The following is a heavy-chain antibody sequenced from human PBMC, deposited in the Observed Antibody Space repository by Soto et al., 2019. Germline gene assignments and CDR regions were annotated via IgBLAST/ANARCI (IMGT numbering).Heavy chain of an antibody. CDR2: INCNSSTK. CDR3: ASDGGYSGYDPGRYFDY. CDR1: GFTFSSYS. Sequence: PGGSLRLSCAASGFTFSSYSMNWVRQAPGKGLEWVSVINCNSSTKYYADSVKGRFTISRDNSKNTLYLQMNSLRAEDTAVYYCASDGGYSGYDPGRYFDYWGQGTLVTVSS. J-gene: IGHJ4*02. D-gene: IGHD5-12*01. V-gene: IGHV3-48*01.